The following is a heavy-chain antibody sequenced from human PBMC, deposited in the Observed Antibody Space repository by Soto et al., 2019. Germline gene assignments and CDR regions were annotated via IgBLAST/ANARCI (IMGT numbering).Heavy chain of an antibody. CDR3: ARNGDYDSSFDY. CDR2: IYYSGRT. CDR1: GGSISSSSYY. V-gene: IGHV4-39*01. D-gene: IGHD4-17*01. Sequence: QLQLQESGTGLVKPSETLSLTCTVPGGSISSSSYYWGWIRQPPGKGLEWIGTIYYSGRTYYNPSRTSRVTISVDTSKKQFSLKLTSVTAADTAVYYCARNGDYDSSFDYWGQGTLVTVSS. J-gene: IGHJ4*02.